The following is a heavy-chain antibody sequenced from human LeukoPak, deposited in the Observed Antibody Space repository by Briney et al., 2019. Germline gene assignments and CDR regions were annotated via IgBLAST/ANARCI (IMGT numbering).Heavy chain of an antibody. CDR1: GFKFSDYY. Sequence: PGGSLRLSCAASGFKFSDYYMTWIRQTPGKGPEWVSHISDGADYIYYADSVKGRFTVSRDNAMNSLYLQMNSLRAEDSAVYYCARAPLDDSSGYYHFDYWGQGTLVTVSS. J-gene: IGHJ4*02. CDR3: ARAPLDDSSGYYHFDY. V-gene: IGHV3-11*04. CDR2: ISDGADYI. D-gene: IGHD3-22*01.